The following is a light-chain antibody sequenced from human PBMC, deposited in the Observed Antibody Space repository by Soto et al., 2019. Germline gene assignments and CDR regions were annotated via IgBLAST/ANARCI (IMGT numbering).Light chain of an antibody. CDR2: GAS. J-gene: IGKJ4*01. V-gene: IGKV3D-15*02. Sequence: ERVMTQSPATLSVSPGEKVTLSCRASQSVSNNLAWYQQKPGQAPRLLIYGASNRATGIPDRFSGSGSGTEFTLTISRLEPEDFAVYHCQQYSSSPLTFGGGTKVDIK. CDR3: QQYSSSPLT. CDR1: QSVSNN.